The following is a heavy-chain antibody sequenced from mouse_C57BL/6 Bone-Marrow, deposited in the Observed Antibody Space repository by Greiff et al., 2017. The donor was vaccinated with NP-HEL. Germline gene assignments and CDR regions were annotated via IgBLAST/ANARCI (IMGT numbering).Heavy chain of an antibody. CDR2: IYPRSGNT. J-gene: IGHJ1*03. D-gene: IGHD1-1*01. CDR1: GYTFTSYG. Sequence: LVESGAELARPGASVKLSCKASGYTFTSYGISWVKQRTGQGLEWIGEIYPRSGNTYYNEKFKGKATLTADKSSSTAYMELRSLTSEDSAVYFCARLITTVVDWYFDVWGTGTTVTVSS. CDR3: ARLITTVVDWYFDV. V-gene: IGHV1-81*01.